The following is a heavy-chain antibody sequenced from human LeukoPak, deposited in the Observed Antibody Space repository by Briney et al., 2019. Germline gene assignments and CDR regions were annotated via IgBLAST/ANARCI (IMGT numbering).Heavy chain of an antibody. CDR1: GFTFSSYA. CDR2: ISYDGSNK. CDR3: ARDSVTYYYGSGSYFYFDY. J-gene: IGHJ4*02. D-gene: IGHD3-10*01. V-gene: IGHV3-30-3*01. Sequence: PGRSLRLSCAASGFTFSSYAMHWVRQAPGKGLEWVAVISYDGSNKYYADSVKGRFTISRDNAKNSLYLQMNSLRDEDTAVYYCARDSVTYYYGSGSYFYFDYWGQGTLVTVSS.